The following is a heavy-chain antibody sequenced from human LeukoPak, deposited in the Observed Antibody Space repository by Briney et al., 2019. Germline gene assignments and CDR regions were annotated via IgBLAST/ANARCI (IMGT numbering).Heavy chain of an antibody. D-gene: IGHD3-3*01. CDR1: GFTFSRYE. Sequence: PGGSLRLSCAASGFTFSRYEMNWVRQAPGKGLEWVSYISVSGSAKNYADSVKGRFTISRDNAKNSLHLQMNSLRAEDTAVYYCATASYFDFPSWGQGTLVTVSS. CDR3: ATASYFDFPS. CDR2: ISVSGSAK. V-gene: IGHV3-48*03. J-gene: IGHJ5*02.